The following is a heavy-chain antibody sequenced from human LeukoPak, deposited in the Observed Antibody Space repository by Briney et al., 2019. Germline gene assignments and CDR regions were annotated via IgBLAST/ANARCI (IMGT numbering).Heavy chain of an antibody. CDR1: GGSISSYY. D-gene: IGHD1-1*01. V-gene: IGHV4-59*01. Sequence: SETLSLTCTVSGGSISSYYWSWIRQPPGKGLEWIGYIYYSGSTNYNPSLKSRVTISVDTSKNQFSLKLSSVTAADTAVYYCARGLNWNDGRPFDYWGQGPRSPSPQ. CDR2: IYYSGST. CDR3: ARGLNWNDGRPFDY. J-gene: IGHJ4*02.